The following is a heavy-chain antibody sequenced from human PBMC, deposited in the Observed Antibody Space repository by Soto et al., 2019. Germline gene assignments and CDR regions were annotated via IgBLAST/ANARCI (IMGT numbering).Heavy chain of an antibody. CDR1: GFTFSSYA. CDR3: ARGWEPSSGYGKERYYYYGMDV. CDR2: ISYDGSNK. J-gene: IGHJ6*02. V-gene: IGHV3-30-3*01. Sequence: GGSLRLSCAASGFTFSSYAMHWVRQAPGKGLEWVAVISYDGSNKYYADSVKGRFTISRDNSKNTLYLQMNSLRAEDTAVYYCARGWEPSSGYGKERYYYYGMDVWGQGTTVTVSS. D-gene: IGHD3-22*01.